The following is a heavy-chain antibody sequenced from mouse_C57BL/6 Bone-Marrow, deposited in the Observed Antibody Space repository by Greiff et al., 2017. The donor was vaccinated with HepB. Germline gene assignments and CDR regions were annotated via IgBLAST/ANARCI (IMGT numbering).Heavy chain of an antibody. D-gene: IGHD1-1*01. Sequence: DVMLVESGGGLVKPGGSLKLSCAASGFTFSSYTMSWVRQTPEKRLEWVATISGGGGNTYYPDSVKGRFTISRDNAKNTLYLQMSSLRSEDTALYYCARLSSYEGFAYWGQGTLVTVSA. CDR3: ARLSSYEGFAY. J-gene: IGHJ3*01. CDR2: ISGGGGNT. CDR1: GFTFSSYT. V-gene: IGHV5-9*01.